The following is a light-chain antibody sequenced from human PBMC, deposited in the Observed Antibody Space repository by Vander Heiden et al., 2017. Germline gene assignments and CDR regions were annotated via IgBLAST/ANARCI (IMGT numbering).Light chain of an antibody. J-gene: IGKJ4*01. CDR3: QQSSRTLT. V-gene: IGKV1-39*01. Sequence: DIQMTQCPSSLSASVGDSVPITGRASQSISSYLNWYQQNPGKAPKLLIYAASSLQSAVRSRFSGCGSGTDFTLTISSPQPEDFATYYCQQSSRTLTFGGGTKVEIK. CDR1: QSISSY. CDR2: AAS.